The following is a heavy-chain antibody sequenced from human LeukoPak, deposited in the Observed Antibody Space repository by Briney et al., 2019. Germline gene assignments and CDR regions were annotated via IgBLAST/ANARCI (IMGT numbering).Heavy chain of an antibody. J-gene: IGHJ2*01. D-gene: IGHD6-19*01. V-gene: IGHV5-51*01. CDR2: IYPGDSDT. CDR3: ARLSAVRDIIHIGVAFWYFHL. Sequence: GESLKISCKGSGYSFTSYWIGWVRQMPGKGLEWMGIIYPGDSDTRYSPSFQGQVTISADKSISTAYLQWRSLKASDTARHHCARLSAVRDIIHIGVAFWYFHLCGRRDPVTVSS. CDR1: GYSFTSYW.